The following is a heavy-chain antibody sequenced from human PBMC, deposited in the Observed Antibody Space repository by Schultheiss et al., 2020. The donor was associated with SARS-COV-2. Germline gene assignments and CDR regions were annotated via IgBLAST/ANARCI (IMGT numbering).Heavy chain of an antibody. CDR3: ANILVPAAIHDSY. CDR1: GFTFSSYA. Sequence: GGSLRLSCAASGFTFSSYAMSWVRQAPGKGLEWVAVIWYDGSNKYYADSVKGRFTISRDNSKNTLYLQMNSLRAEDTAVYYCANILVPAAIHDSYWGQGTLVTVSS. CDR2: IWYDGSNK. D-gene: IGHD2-2*01. V-gene: IGHV3-33*08. J-gene: IGHJ4*02.